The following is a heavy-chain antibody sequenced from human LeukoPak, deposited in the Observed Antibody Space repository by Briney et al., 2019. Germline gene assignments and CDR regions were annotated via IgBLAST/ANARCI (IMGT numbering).Heavy chain of an antibody. CDR3: AGKGPEHLPTYFDH. J-gene: IGHJ4*02. CDR1: GFTSSNYA. Sequence: LRLSCAASGFTSSNYAMSWIRQSPGQGLEWIGYIWPSGSTNYNPSLSGRVAISLDKSRNHFTLMVTAVTAADTAFYYCAGKGPEHLPTYFDHWGRGILVTVSS. CDR2: IWPSGST. V-gene: IGHV4-30-2*06. D-gene: IGHD2-21*01.